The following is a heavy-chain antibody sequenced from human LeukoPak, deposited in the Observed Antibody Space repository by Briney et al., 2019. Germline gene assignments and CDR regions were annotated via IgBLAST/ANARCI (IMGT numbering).Heavy chain of an antibody. Sequence: GESLKISCKGSGYSFTNYWIGWVRQMRGKGLEWMGIIYPGDSDTKYSPSFQGQVTFSADKSINTAYLQWSSLEASDTAMYYCARENSADSGIAYWGQGTLVTVSS. CDR3: ARENSADSGIAY. CDR2: IYPGDSDT. J-gene: IGHJ4*02. V-gene: IGHV5-51*01. D-gene: IGHD3-10*01. CDR1: GYSFTNYW.